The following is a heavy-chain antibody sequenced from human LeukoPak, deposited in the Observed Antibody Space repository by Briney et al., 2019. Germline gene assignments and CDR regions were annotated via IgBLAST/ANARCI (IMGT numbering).Heavy chain of an antibody. CDR3: ATDPMVRGVMIWDY. CDR2: FDPEDGET. CDR1: GYTLTELS. V-gene: IGHV1-24*01. Sequence: ASGKVSCKVSGYTLTELSMHGVRQAPGKALEGMGGFDPEDGETIYAQKFQARVTMNEDTSTDTAYMELSSLRSEDTAVYYCATDPMVRGVMIWDYWGQGTLVTVSS. J-gene: IGHJ4*02. D-gene: IGHD3-10*01.